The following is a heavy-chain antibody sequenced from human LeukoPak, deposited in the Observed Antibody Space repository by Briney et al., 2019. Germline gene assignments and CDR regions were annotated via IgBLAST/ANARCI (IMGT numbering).Heavy chain of an antibody. CDR2: ISAYNGNT. Sequence: GASVKVSCKASGYTFTSYGISWVRQAPGQGLEWMGWISAYNGNTNYAQKLQGRVTMTTDTSTSTAYMELRSLRSDDTAVYYCARDQLAYCGGDCSINSYYYYGMDVWGQGTTVTVSS. V-gene: IGHV1-18*01. J-gene: IGHJ6*02. CDR3: ARDQLAYCGGDCSINSYYYYGMDV. D-gene: IGHD2-21*02. CDR1: GYTFTSYG.